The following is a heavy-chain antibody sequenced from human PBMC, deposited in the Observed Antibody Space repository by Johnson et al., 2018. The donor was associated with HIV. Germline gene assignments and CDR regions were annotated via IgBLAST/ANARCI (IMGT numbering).Heavy chain of an antibody. CDR3: ARASHSSGWYGRLGDACDI. Sequence: VQLVESGGGVVQPGRSLRLSCAASGFTFSNYGMHWVRQAPGKGLEWVAVIWYDGSTEYYADSVKGRFTISRDNSKNTLYLHMNSLRVEDTAVYYCARASHSSGWYGRLGDACDIWGQGTMVTVSS. CDR1: GFTFSNYG. V-gene: IGHV3-33*01. D-gene: IGHD6-19*01. J-gene: IGHJ3*02. CDR2: IWYDGSTE.